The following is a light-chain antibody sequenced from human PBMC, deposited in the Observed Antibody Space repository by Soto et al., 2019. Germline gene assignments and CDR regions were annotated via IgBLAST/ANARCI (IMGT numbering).Light chain of an antibody. CDR3: QQYGSLPRT. CDR2: GVS. CDR1: QSVTSSY. J-gene: IGKJ1*01. V-gene: IGKV3-20*01. Sequence: EIVLTQSPGTLSLSPGEIATLSCMASQSVTSSYFAWYQQKPGQAPRLLIYGVSRRATGISERFSGSGSGTDFTLTISRLEPEDFAVYYCQQYGSLPRTFGQGTKVDI.